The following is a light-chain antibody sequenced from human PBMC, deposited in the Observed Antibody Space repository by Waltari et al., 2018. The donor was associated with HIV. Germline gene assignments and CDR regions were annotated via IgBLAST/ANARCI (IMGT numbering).Light chain of an antibody. Sequence: QSVLTQPPSASGTPGQRVTISCSGSSSNIGSSYVYWYQQLPGTAPKLLMYRNNQRPSGVPDRFSCSKSGTSASLAISGLRSEDEADYYCATWDDSLSGLWVFGGGTKLTVL. V-gene: IGLV1-47*01. J-gene: IGLJ3*02. CDR1: SSNIGSSY. CDR2: RNN. CDR3: ATWDDSLSGLWV.